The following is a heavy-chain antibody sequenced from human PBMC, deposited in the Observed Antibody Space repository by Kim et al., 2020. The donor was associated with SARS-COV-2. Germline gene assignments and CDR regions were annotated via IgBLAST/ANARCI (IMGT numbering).Heavy chain of an antibody. Sequence: GGSLRLSCAASGFTFSSYGMHWVRQAPGKGLEWVAVIWYDGSNRYYADSVKGRFTISRDNSKNTLYLQMNSLRAEDTAVYYCARKGPYYSDIYYYGMDVWGQGTTVTVSS. J-gene: IGHJ6*02. CDR3: ARKGPYYSDIYYYGMDV. D-gene: IGHD3-22*01. CDR2: IWYDGSNR. CDR1: GFTFSSYG. V-gene: IGHV3-33*01.